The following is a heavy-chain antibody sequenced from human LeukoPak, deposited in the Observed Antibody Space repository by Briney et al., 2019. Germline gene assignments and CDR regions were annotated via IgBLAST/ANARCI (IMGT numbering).Heavy chain of an antibody. J-gene: IGHJ4*02. D-gene: IGHD4-23*01. Sequence: GXXLRLSCAASGFTFSNYGMHWVRQAPGKGLEWVAFIWYDGSNKYYADSVKGRFTISRDNSKNTVYLQMNSLRAEDTAVYYCAKVLAVTSYGAKSIFDHWGQGTLVTVSS. CDR2: IWYDGSNK. CDR3: AKVLAVTSYGAKSIFDH. CDR1: GFTFSNYG. V-gene: IGHV3-30*02.